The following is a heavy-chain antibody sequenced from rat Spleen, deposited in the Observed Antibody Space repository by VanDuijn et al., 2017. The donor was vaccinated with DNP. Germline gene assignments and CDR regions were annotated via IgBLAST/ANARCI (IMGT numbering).Heavy chain of an antibody. D-gene: IGHD1-4*01. J-gene: IGHJ2*01. CDR3: ARNGYNPDY. Sequence: EVQLVESGGGLVQPGRSLKLSCAASGFTFSDYYMAWVRQAPKKGLEWVATISYDGSSTYYRDSVKGRFTISRDNAKSTLYLQMDSLRSEDTATYYCARNGYNPDYWGQGVMVTVSS. CDR1: GFTFSDYY. V-gene: IGHV5-7*01. CDR2: ISYDGSST.